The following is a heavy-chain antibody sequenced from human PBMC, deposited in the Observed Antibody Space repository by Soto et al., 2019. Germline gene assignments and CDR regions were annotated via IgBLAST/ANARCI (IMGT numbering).Heavy chain of an antibody. CDR2: ISSSSSYI. CDR1: GFTFSSYS. V-gene: IGHV3-21*01. CDR3: ARDFLQWLASNGAFDI. D-gene: IGHD6-19*01. J-gene: IGHJ3*02. Sequence: GSLRLSCASSGFTFSSYSMNWVRQAPGKGLEWVSSISSSSSYIYYADSVKGRLTISRNNAENSLYLQMNSLRAEDTAVYYCARDFLQWLASNGAFDIWGQGTMVTVSS.